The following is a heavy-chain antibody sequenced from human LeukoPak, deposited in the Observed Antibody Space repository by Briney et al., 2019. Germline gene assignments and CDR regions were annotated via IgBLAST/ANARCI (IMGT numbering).Heavy chain of an antibody. CDR1: GFTFSIYV. Sequence: GGSLRLSCSASGFTFSIYVLHWVRQAPGAGLECVSAISSDGGSTYYADSVKGRFTISTDNFRNTLSLQMSSLRAEDTAVYYCVKDLTGYTYGTGFDYWGQRTLVTVSS. CDR2: ISSDGGST. CDR3: VKDLTGYTYGTGFDY. D-gene: IGHD5-18*01. V-gene: IGHV3-64D*06. J-gene: IGHJ4*02.